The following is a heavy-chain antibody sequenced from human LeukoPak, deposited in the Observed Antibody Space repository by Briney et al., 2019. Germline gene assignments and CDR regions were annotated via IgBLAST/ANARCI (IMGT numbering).Heavy chain of an antibody. Sequence: ASVKVSCKASGYTFTGCYMHWVRPAPGQGLEWVGWMNPNSGKTGSAQKFQGRVTITRNISISAAYMELSSLRPEDTAVYYCARGVRGHYCGSGSHPYYFDYWGQGTLVTVSS. CDR3: ARGVRGHYCGSGSHPYYFDY. J-gene: IGHJ4*02. V-gene: IGHV1-8*02. D-gene: IGHD3-10*01. CDR1: GYTFTGCY. CDR2: MNPNSGKT.